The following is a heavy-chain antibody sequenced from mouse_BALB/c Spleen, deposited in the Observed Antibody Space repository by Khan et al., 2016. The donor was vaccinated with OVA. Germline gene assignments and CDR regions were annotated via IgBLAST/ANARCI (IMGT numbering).Heavy chain of an antibody. CDR1: DFSLDNYS. J-gene: IGHJ3*01. V-gene: IGHV2-2*02. Sequence: VQLQESGPGLVAPSQSLSITCTVSDFSLDNYSIHWIRQSPGKGLEWLGVIWSAGSTDYNAAFISRLTITKANSRSQVFFQLNSLQTNDTAIYYCARSGYDYGRGALFAYWGQGTLVTVSA. CDR2: IWSAGST. D-gene: IGHD2-4*01. CDR3: ARSGYDYGRGALFAY.